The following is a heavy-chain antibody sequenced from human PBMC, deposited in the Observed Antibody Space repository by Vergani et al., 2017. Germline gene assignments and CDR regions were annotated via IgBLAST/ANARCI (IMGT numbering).Heavy chain of an antibody. D-gene: IGHD1/OR15-1a*01. CDR2: IWYDGSNK. J-gene: IGHJ5*02. Sequence: QVQLVESGGGVVQPGRSLRLSCAASGFRFSSYGMNWVRQAPGKGLEWVAVIWYDGSNKYYADSVKGRFTVSRDNTKNLLILQMKTLKVDDTATYYCGKKQSPASLMDKPIDIWGQGTLVTVSS. CDR1: GFRFSSYG. CDR3: GKKQSPASLMDKPIDI. V-gene: IGHV3-33*03.